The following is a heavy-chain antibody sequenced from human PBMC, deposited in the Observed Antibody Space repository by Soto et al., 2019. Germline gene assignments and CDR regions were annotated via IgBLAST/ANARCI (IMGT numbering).Heavy chain of an antibody. CDR2: IKQDGSEE. J-gene: IGHJ6*02. D-gene: IGHD3-3*01. V-gene: IGHV3-7*03. Sequence: EVQLVESGGGLVQPGGSLRLSCATSGFTFSRYWMTWVRQAPGKGLEWVANIKQDGSEEHYADSVRGRFTISRDNAKNSLHLQMNTMGAEDTGVYYCARQEFYDFWSGYGALEVWGQGTTVTVSS. CDR1: GFTFSRYW. CDR3: ARQEFYDFWSGYGALEV.